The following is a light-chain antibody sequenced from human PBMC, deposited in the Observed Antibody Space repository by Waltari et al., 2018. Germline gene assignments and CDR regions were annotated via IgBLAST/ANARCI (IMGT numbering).Light chain of an antibody. CDR2: GAS. CDR1: QSVSSHY. J-gene: IGKJ1*01. CDR3: QQYGTSSWT. Sequence: ETVLTQSPGTLSLSPGERATLSCRASQSVSSHYFAWYQQKPGQSPRLLIYGASNRATGIPDRFVGSGSGTDFTLTISRLEPEDFAVYYCQQYGTSSWTFGQGTKVEIK. V-gene: IGKV3-20*01.